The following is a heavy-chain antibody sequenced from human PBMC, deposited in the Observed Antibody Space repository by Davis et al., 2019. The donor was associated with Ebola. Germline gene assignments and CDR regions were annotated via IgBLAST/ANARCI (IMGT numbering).Heavy chain of an antibody. D-gene: IGHD6-13*01. CDR2: FYYSRNA. Sequence: PSETLSLTCTVSGVSVNSDDYYWTWIRQPPGKGLEWIGYFYYSRNANYSPALEGRVTISGDASKNQFSLNLGSVTAADTAVYYCARVLAAAGGDMDVWGKGTSVTVSS. J-gene: IGHJ6*03. CDR1: GVSVNSDDYY. V-gene: IGHV4-61*08. CDR3: ARVLAAAGGDMDV.